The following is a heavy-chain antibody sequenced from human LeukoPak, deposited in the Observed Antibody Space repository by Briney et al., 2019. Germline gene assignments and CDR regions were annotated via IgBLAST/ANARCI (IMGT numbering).Heavy chain of an antibody. D-gene: IGHD3-10*01. Sequence: PSETLSLTCTVSGASISSNDQYWSWIRQHPGKGLEWIGYTHHTGNTYYNPSLKSRLTISVDTSRNQFYLKLSSVTAADTAVYYCATYGGVRGLSFDYWGPGTLVTVSS. CDR2: THHTGNT. J-gene: IGHJ4*02. V-gene: IGHV4-31*03. CDR3: ATYGGVRGLSFDY. CDR1: GASISSNDQY.